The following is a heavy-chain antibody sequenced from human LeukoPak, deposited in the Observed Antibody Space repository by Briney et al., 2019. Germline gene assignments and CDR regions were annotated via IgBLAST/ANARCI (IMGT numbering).Heavy chain of an antibody. CDR2: IYYSGST. CDR1: GGSISSSSYY. J-gene: IGHJ6*03. V-gene: IGHV4-39*07. Sequence: PSETLSLTCTVSGGSISSSSYYWGWIRQPPGKGLEWIGSIYYSGSTYYNPSLKSRVTISVDTSKNQFSLKLSSVTAADTAVYYCAGYTIFGVAYFMDVWGKGTTVTVSS. CDR3: AGYTIFGVAYFMDV. D-gene: IGHD3-3*01.